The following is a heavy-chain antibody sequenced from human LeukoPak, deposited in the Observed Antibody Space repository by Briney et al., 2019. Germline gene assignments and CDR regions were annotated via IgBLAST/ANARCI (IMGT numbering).Heavy chain of an antibody. D-gene: IGHD2-15*01. V-gene: IGHV4-61*02. CDR3: ARSELSGSGGSCPPQYAFDI. J-gene: IGHJ3*02. Sequence: SQTLSLTCTVSGVSISSDSHYWSWIRQPAGKGLEWIGRFYTSGTTNYNPSLKSRVTISVDTSKNQFSLKLRSVTAADTALYFCARSELSGSGGSCPPQYAFDIWGQGTVVT. CDR1: GVSISSDSHY. CDR2: FYTSGTT.